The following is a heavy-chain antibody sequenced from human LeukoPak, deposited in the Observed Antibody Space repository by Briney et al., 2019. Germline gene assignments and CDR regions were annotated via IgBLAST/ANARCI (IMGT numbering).Heavy chain of an antibody. J-gene: IGHJ4*02. CDR1: GGTFSSYA. CDR2: IILILGIA. V-gene: IGHV1-69*04. CDR3: ATDYYDSSGYPPPYDY. Sequence: SVKVSCKASGGTFSSYAISWVRQAPGQGLEWMGRIILILGIANYAQKFQGRVTITADKSTSTAYMELSSLRSEDTAVYYCATDYYDSSGYPPPYDYWGQGTLVTVSS. D-gene: IGHD3-22*01.